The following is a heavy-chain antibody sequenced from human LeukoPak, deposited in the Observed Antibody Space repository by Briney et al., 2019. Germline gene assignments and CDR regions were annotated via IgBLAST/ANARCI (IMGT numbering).Heavy chain of an antibody. CDR3: ARGGKYGCSGGSCYSDY. D-gene: IGHD2-15*01. Sequence: GASVKASCKASGYMFTDYYLHWVRQAPGQGLEWMGWIKAESGRTHYAQKFQGGVTMTRDTSISTAYMELSRLRSDDTALYYCARGGKYGCSGGSCYSDYWGQGTLVTVSS. J-gene: IGHJ4*02. CDR1: GYMFTDYY. CDR2: IKAESGRT. V-gene: IGHV1-2*02.